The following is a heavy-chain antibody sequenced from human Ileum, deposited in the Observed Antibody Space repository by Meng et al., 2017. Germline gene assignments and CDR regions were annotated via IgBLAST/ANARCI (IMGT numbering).Heavy chain of an antibody. CDR3: ARQGYYDFWSGYRRTPSNWFDP. J-gene: IGHJ5*02. D-gene: IGHD3-3*01. Sequence: QGRLQQWGAGLLKPSETLSLPCAVYGGSFSGYYWSWIRQPPGKGLEWIGEINHSGSTNYNPSLKSRVTISVDTSKNQFSLKLSSVTAADTAVYYCARQGYYDFWSGYRRTPSNWFDPWGQGTLVTVSS. CDR1: GGSFSGYY. V-gene: IGHV4-34*01. CDR2: INHSGST.